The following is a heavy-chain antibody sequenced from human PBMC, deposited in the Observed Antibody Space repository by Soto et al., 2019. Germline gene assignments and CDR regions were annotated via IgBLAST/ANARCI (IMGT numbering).Heavy chain of an antibody. Sequence: QITLKESGPTLVKPTQTLTLTCTFSGFSLSTSGVGVGWIRQPPGKALEWLALIYWDDDKRYSPSLKSSLTTTKETSQKQVVLRIANMGPGDTSPCYRAQRRGYSGAVWGGRLDPRGQGTLVTV. V-gene: IGHV2-5*02. D-gene: IGHD3-16*01. CDR3: AQRRGYSGAVWGGRLDP. J-gene: IGHJ5*02. CDR2: IYWDDDK. CDR1: GFSLSTSGVG.